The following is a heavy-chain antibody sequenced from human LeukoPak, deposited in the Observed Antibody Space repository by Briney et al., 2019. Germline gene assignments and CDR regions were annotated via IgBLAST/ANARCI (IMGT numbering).Heavy chain of an antibody. V-gene: IGHV3-23*01. D-gene: IGHD1-7*01. Sequence: GGSLRLSCAASGFTFTSYSMSWVRQAPGKGLEWVSGTSDRGDYTYYADSVKGRFTISRDSSKNTLFLQMNSLRAEDTALYFCARKAQYNGHYPLDYWGQGTLVTVSS. CDR2: TSDRGDYT. CDR3: ARKAQYNGHYPLDY. CDR1: GFTFTSYS. J-gene: IGHJ4*02.